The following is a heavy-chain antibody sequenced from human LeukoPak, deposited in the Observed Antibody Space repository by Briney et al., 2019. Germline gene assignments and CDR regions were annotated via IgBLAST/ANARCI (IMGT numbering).Heavy chain of an antibody. J-gene: IGHJ4*02. V-gene: IGHV3-21*01. CDR2: ISSSSSYI. D-gene: IGHD6-13*01. CDR1: GFTFSSYS. CDR3: AAGTAADY. Sequence: GGSLRLSCAVSGFTFSSYSMSWVRQAPGKGLEWVSSISSSSSYIYYADSVKGRFTISRDNAKNSLYLQMNSLRAEDTAVYYCAAGTAADYWGQGTLVTVSS.